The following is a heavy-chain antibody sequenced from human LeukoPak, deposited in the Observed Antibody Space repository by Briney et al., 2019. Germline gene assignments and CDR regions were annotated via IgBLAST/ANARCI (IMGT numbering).Heavy chain of an antibody. CDR2: ISGSADST. J-gene: IGHJ4*02. CDR1: GFTFSSYD. CDR3: AKRDFDWFCNYFDY. D-gene: IGHD3-9*01. V-gene: IGHV3-23*01. Sequence: GGSLRLSCAASGFTFSSYDMSWVRQAPGKGLEWVSSISGSADSTHYADSVKGRFTISRDNSKNTLYLQMNSLRAEDTAVYYCAKRDFDWFCNYFDYWGQGTLVTVSS.